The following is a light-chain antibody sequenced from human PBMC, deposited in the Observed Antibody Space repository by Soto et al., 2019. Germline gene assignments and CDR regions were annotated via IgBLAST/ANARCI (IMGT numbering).Light chain of an antibody. CDR3: QQLNSYLIT. V-gene: IGKV1-9*01. Sequence: IQLTQSPSSLSASVGDRVTITCRASLGISSYLAWYQQKPGNAPKLLIYAASTLQSGVPSRFSGSGSGTDFTLTISSLQPEDFATYYCQQLNSYLITFGQGTRLEIK. CDR1: LGISSY. CDR2: AAS. J-gene: IGKJ5*01.